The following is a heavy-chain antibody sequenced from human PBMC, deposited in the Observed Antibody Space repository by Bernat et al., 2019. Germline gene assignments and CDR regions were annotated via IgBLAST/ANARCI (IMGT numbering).Heavy chain of an antibody. V-gene: IGHV4-39*01. CDR1: GGSISSYSYY. Sequence: QLQLQESGPGLVEPSETLSLTCTVSGGSISSYSYYWAWMRQPPGKGLEWIGSVYYSGSTYYNPSLKSRVTISLETPENQFSLKLHSVTATDTAVYYCARHSSLVVASTNWFDPWGQGTLVTVSS. D-gene: IGHD2-15*01. CDR3: ARHSSLVVASTNWFDP. J-gene: IGHJ5*02. CDR2: VYYSGST.